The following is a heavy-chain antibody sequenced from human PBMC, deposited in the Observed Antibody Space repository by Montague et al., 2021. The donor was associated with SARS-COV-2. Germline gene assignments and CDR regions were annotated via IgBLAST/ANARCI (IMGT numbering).Heavy chain of an antibody. J-gene: IGHJ5*02. Sequence: SETLSLTCTVSGGSMSDHYWAWIRQPPGKGLEWLAYIYYSGGTNSNASLKSRVSMSVDTSRSQFSLKLTSVTAADTAVYYCARAVSVRRAVNWFDPWGQGTLVTVSS. D-gene: IGHD3-10*01. CDR1: GGSMSDHY. V-gene: IGHV4-59*11. CDR2: IYYSGGT. CDR3: ARAVSVRRAVNWFDP.